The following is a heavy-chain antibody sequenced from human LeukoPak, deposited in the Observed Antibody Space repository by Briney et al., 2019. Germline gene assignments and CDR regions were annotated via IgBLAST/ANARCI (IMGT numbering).Heavy chain of an antibody. J-gene: IGHJ3*02. V-gene: IGHV3-21*04. CDR1: GFTFSDYS. D-gene: IGHD2-15*01. Sequence: KPGGSLRLSCIASGFTFSDYSFNWVRQAPGKGLEWVPCISTRGSYIYYADSVKGRFTISRDNARNSVYLQMNSLTAEDTAIYSCARPRLEYCSGGSCFDAFDIWGQGTMVTVSS. CDR3: ARPRLEYCSGGSCFDAFDI. CDR2: ISTRGSYI.